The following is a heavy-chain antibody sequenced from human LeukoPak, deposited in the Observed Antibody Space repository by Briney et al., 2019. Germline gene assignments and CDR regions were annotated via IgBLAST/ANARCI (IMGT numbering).Heavy chain of an antibody. V-gene: IGHV3-7*01. CDR3: ARSRSDYGDYYFDY. Sequence: GGSLRLSCAASGFTFSSYWMSWVRQAPGKGLEWVANIKQDGSEKYYVDSVKGRFTISRDNAKNSLYLQMSSLRAEDTAVYYCARSRSDYGDYYFDYWGQGTLVTVSS. D-gene: IGHD4-17*01. J-gene: IGHJ4*02. CDR2: IKQDGSEK. CDR1: GFTFSSYW.